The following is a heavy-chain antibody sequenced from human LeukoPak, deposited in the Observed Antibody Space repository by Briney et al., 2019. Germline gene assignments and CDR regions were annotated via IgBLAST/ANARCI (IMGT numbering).Heavy chain of an antibody. J-gene: IGHJ6*03. D-gene: IGHD6-13*01. CDR2: IYTSGST. CDR3: ARDIEVAAAEHYYYYYMDV. CDR1: GGSISSYY. Sequence: SETLSLTCTVSGGSISSYYWSWIRQPAGKGLEWIGRIYTSGSTNYNPSLKSRVTMSVDTSKNQFSLKLSSVTAADTAVYYCARDIEVAAAEHYYYYYMDVWGKGTTVTVSS. V-gene: IGHV4-4*07.